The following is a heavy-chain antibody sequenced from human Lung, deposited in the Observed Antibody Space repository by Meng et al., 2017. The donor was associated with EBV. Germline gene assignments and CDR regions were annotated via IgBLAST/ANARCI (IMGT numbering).Heavy chain of an antibody. CDR3: GRDQGRELINH. CDR1: GDCTSSDIW. Sequence: LPVPGVCPGQVKPSGALCITCSVCGDCTSSDIWCSWVRQPPGKGMEWIGEVYHRGDHNYNPSLKSRVDISVDKSKNQFHLSLFSGTAADTAVYYCGRDQGRELINHWGQGTLVTVSS. V-gene: IGHV4-4*02. CDR2: VYHRGDH. J-gene: IGHJ4*02. D-gene: IGHD1-7*01.